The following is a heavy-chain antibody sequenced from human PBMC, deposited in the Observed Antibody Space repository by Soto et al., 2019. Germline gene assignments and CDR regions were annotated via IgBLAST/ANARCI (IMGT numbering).Heavy chain of an antibody. CDR1: GFTFSSYG. CDR2: MWYDGSNK. D-gene: IGHD6-13*01. V-gene: IGHV3-33*01. J-gene: IGHJ4*02. Sequence: QVQLVESGGGVVQPGRSLSLACAASGFTFSSYGMHWVRQAPGKGPEWVAVMWYDGSNKYYADSVKGRFTTSRDDSRNALDLQMNSLRAEDTAVYFCERDGGYGFDYSGQGALVIVS. CDR3: ERDGGYGFDY.